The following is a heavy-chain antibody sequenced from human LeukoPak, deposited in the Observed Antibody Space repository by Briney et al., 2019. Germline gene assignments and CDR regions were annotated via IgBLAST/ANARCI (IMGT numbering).Heavy chain of an antibody. Sequence: TSETLSLTCTVSGGSISSYYWSWIRQPPGKGLEWIGYIYYSGSTYYNPSLKSRVTLSVDTSKNQFSLKLSSVTAADTAVYYCAGEKRTLTGTTNWGQGTLVTVSS. J-gene: IGHJ4*02. V-gene: IGHV4-59*06. CDR1: GGSISSYY. D-gene: IGHD1-7*01. CDR2: IYYSGST. CDR3: AGEKRTLTGTTN.